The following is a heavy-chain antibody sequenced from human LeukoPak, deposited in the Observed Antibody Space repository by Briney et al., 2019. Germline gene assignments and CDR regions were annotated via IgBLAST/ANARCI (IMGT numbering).Heavy chain of an antibody. D-gene: IGHD3-10*02. CDR2: ISSDGSST. V-gene: IGHV3-74*01. CDR1: GFTFSSYW. J-gene: IGHJ4*02. Sequence: PGGSLRPSCAASGFTFSSYWMHWVRQAPGKGLVWVSRISSDGSSTTYADSVKGRFTMSRDNAKNTLYLQMNSLRAEDTAVYYCARDCRVRGVTAPGIDYWGQGTLVTVSS. CDR3: ARDCRVRGVTAPGIDY.